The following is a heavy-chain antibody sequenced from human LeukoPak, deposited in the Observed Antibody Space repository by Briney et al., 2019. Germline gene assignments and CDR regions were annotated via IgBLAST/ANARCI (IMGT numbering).Heavy chain of an antibody. Sequence: SVKVSCKASGGTFSSYAISWVRQAPGQGLEWMGGIIPIFGTANYAQKFQGRVTITTDESTSTAYMELSSLRSEDTAVYYCARSTRDSYCSSTSCYTDWGQGALVTVSS. CDR2: IIPIFGTA. CDR3: ARSTRDSYCSSTSCYTD. V-gene: IGHV1-69*05. J-gene: IGHJ4*02. D-gene: IGHD2-2*02. CDR1: GGTFSSYA.